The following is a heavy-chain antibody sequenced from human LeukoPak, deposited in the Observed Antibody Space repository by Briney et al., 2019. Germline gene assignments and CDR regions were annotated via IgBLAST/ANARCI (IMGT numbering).Heavy chain of an antibody. V-gene: IGHV3-23*01. CDR3: ARGEQWLVLDY. D-gene: IGHD6-19*01. CDR2: ISGSGSTI. Sequence: GGSLRLSCAASGFTFSSYAMSWVRQAPGKGLEWVSAISGSGSTIYYADSVKGRFTISRDNAKNSLYLQMNSLRAEDTAVYYCARGEQWLVLDYWGQGTLVTVSS. J-gene: IGHJ4*02. CDR1: GFTFSSYA.